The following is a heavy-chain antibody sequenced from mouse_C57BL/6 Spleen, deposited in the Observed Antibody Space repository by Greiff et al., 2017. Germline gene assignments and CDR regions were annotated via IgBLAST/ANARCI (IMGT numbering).Heavy chain of an antibody. CDR2: IWRGGST. V-gene: IGHV2-5*01. D-gene: IGHD3-2*02. CDR1: GFSLTSYG. J-gene: IGHJ4*01. CDR3: AKGAQARDYAMDY. Sequence: VQLQQSGPGLVQPSQSLSITCTVSGFSLTSYGVHWVRQSPGKGLEWLGVIWRGGSTDYNAAFMSRLSITKDNSKSQVFFKMNSLQADDTAIYYCAKGAQARDYAMDYWGQGTSVTVSS.